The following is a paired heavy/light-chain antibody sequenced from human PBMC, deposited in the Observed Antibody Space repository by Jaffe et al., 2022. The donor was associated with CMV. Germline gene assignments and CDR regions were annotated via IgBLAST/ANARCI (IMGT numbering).Heavy chain of an antibody. V-gene: IGHV3-23*01. CDR2: INGGGEKT. Sequence: LESGGGLVQPGESLRLSCATSGFAFRNHAMNWVRRAPGKGLEWVSLINGGGEKTDYAASVRGRFTISRDNSKSTLYLVMNTLTAEDTAIYYCARDRQDYNEGNGLDVWGHGTTVTVSS. J-gene: IGHJ6*02. CDR1: GFAFRNHA. D-gene: IGHD4-4*01. CDR3: ARDRQDYNEGNGLDV.
Light chain of an antibody. CDR2: LNS. J-gene: IGKJ2*01. Sequence: DIVMSQSPLSLPVTPGETASISCKSSQSLLRSNGHNYLHWYLQKPGKSPQLLIYLNSFRASGVPDRFSGSGSGTDFTLEISRVEAEDVGVYYCMQGLQTPRTFGQGTKLEIK. V-gene: IGKV2-28*01. CDR1: QSLLRSNGHNY. CDR3: MQGLQTPRT.